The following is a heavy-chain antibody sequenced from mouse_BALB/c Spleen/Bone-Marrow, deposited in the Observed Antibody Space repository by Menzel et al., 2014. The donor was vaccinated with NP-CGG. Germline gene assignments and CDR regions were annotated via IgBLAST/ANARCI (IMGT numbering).Heavy chain of an antibody. J-gene: IGHJ2*01. D-gene: IGHD1-1*01. CDR3: ARDYYGSSHFDY. V-gene: IGHV5-6-5*01. Sequence: EVQLVESGGGLVQPGGSLKLSCAASGFTFSSFVMSWVRPTPEKRLEWDASISSGGSMYYSDSVKGRFIISRDNARNILYLQMSSLRSEDTAMYYCARDYYGSSHFDYWGQGSTLTVSS. CDR2: ISSGGSM. CDR1: GFTFSSFV.